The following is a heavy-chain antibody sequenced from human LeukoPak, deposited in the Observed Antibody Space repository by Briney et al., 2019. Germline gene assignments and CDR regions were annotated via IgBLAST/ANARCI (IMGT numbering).Heavy chain of an antibody. CDR2: ISWDGGST. D-gene: IGHD6-6*01. CDR1: GFTFDDYT. CDR3: AREDGYSSSPFDY. V-gene: IGHV3-43*01. J-gene: IGHJ4*02. Sequence: GGSLRLSCAASGFTFDDYTMHWVRQAPGKGLEWVSLISWDGGSTYYADSVKGRFTISRDNAKNSLYLQMNSLRAEDTAVYYCAREDGYSSSPFDYWGQGTLVTVSS.